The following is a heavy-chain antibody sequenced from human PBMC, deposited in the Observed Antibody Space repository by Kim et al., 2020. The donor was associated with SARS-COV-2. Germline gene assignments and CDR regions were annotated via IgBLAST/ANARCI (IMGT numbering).Heavy chain of an antibody. Sequence: GGSLRLSCAASGFTFSSYAMSWVRQAPGKGLEWVSAISGSGCSTYYADSVKGRFTISRDNSKNTLYLQMNSLRAEDTAVYYCAKWSYCSSTSCYRGYSGYDPGRGDYWGQGTLVTFSS. J-gene: IGHJ4*02. D-gene: IGHD2-2*01. CDR3: AKWSYCSSTSCYRGYSGYDPGRGDY. V-gene: IGHV3-23*01. CDR1: GFTFSSYA. CDR2: ISGSGCST.